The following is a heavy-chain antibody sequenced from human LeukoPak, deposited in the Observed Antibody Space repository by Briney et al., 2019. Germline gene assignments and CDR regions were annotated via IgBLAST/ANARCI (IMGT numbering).Heavy chain of an antibody. CDR3: AKGRTGDYYFDY. Sequence: GGSLRLSCAASGFTFTNAWMNWVRQAPGKGLGWVGRIKSQTDDGTTDYVAPVRGRFTISRDDSKNTLYLQMNSLKTEDTAVYYCAKGRTGDYYFDYWGQGTLVAVSS. CDR2: IKSQTDDGTT. V-gene: IGHV3-15*01. J-gene: IGHJ4*02. CDR1: GFTFTNAW. D-gene: IGHD7-27*01.